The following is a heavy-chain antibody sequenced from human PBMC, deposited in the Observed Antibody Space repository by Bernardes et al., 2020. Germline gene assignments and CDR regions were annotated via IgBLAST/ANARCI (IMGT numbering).Heavy chain of an antibody. J-gene: IGHJ4*02. CDR1: GFTFSSYA. D-gene: IGHD3-3*01. V-gene: IGHV3-23*01. CDR2: ISGSGGST. CDR3: AKDLEGFLEWLVPPEGTPFDY. Sequence: GGSLRLSCAASGFTFSSYAMSWVRQAPGKGLEWVSAISGSGGSTYHADSVKGRFTISRDNSKNTLYLQMNSLRAEDTAVYYCAKDLEGFLEWLVPPEGTPFDYWGQGTPVTVSS.